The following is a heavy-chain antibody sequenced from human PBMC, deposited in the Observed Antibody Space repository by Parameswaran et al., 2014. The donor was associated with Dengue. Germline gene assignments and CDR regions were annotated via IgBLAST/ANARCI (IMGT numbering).Heavy chain of an antibody. Sequence: PGKALEWLALIYWDDDKRYSPSLKSRLTITKDTSKNQVVLTMTNMDPVDTATYYCAHSASFWWELRYPRFDYWGQGTLVTVSS. CDR2: IYWDDDK. V-gene: IGHV2-5*02. J-gene: IGHJ4*02. D-gene: IGHD1-26*01. CDR3: AHSASFWWELRYPRFDY.